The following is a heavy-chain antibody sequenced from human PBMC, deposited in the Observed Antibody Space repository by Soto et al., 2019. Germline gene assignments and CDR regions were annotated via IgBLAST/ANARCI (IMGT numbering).Heavy chain of an antibody. CDR3: ARADYGDTKIYSFDY. Sequence: ASVKVSCKTSGYTFTEYGISWFRQAPGQGLEWMGWISPYNGKTNYIQEFQDRVTITTDTSSTTVYMDLRTLKSDDTAIYFCARADYGDTKIYSFDYWGPGTMVTV. CDR2: ISPYNGKT. J-gene: IGHJ4*02. V-gene: IGHV1-18*01. CDR1: GYTFTEYG. D-gene: IGHD4-17*01.